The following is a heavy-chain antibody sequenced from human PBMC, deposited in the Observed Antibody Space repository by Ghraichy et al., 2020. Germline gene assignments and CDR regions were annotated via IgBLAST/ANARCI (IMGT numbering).Heavy chain of an antibody. CDR1: GFTFSSYW. CDR2: IKQDGSEK. V-gene: IGHV3-7*03. D-gene: IGHD6-13*01. CDR3: ARDHSSSWYGPYYYYYYGMDV. J-gene: IGHJ6*02. Sequence: RGSLRLSCAASGFTFSSYWMSWVRQAPGKGLEWVANIKQDGSEKYYVDSVKGRFTISRDNAKNSLYLQMNSLRAEDTAVYYCARDHSSSWYGPYYYYYYGMDVWGQGTTVTVSS.